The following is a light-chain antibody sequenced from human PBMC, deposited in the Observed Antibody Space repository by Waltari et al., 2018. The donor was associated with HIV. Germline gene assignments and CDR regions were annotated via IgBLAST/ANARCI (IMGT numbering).Light chain of an antibody. Sequence: DIQMTQSPSFLFPLVGGRVTITSRASQDISNYLRWFQQKPRKAPKSLIFATSSLQSVVPSRFLGAGSGTHFTLSIRSLQPEDFATYYCHQYNTFPLTFGRGTTVEIK. CDR1: QDISNY. CDR2: ATS. J-gene: IGKJ3*01. CDR3: HQYNTFPLT. V-gene: IGKV1-16*01.